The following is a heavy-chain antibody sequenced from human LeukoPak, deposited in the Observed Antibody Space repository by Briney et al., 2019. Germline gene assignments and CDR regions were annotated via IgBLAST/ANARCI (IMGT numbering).Heavy chain of an antibody. D-gene: IGHD2-2*01. CDR2: TSDRGDYT. CDR3: AKGGTVVPAAGYYFDY. V-gene: IGHV3-23*01. CDR1: GFTFTGYS. Sequence: GGSLRLSCAASGFTFTGYSMSWVRQAPGKGLEWVSGTSDRGDYTYYADSVKGRFTISRDSSKNTLFLQMNSLRAEDTAVYYCAKGGTVVPAAGYYFDYWGQGTLVTVSS. J-gene: IGHJ4*02.